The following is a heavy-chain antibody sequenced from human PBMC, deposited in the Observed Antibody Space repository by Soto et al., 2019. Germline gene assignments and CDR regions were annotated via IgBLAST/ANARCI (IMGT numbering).Heavy chain of an antibody. CDR1: GGSISSGGNY. CDR3: ARDPSVANYWSFDL. Sequence: QVQLQESGPGLVKPSQTLSLTCTVSGGSISSGGNYWSWIRQHPGKGLEWIGYIYYSGSTYYNPSLKSLVTISVDTSKNQFSVKLSSVTAADTAVYYCARDPSVANYWSFDLWGRGTLVTVSS. J-gene: IGHJ2*01. CDR2: IYYSGST. D-gene: IGHD2-15*01. V-gene: IGHV4-31*01.